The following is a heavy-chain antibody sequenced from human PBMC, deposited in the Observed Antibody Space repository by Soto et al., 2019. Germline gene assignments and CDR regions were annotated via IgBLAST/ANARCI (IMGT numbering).Heavy chain of an antibody. CDR1: GFSLSTSGVG. J-gene: IGHJ3*02. CDR2: IYWDDDK. V-gene: IGHV2-5*02. CDR3: AHRHSGSSSPPYDAFDI. D-gene: IGHD1-26*01. Sequence: QITLKESGPTLVKPTQTLTLTCTFSGFSLSTSGVGVGWIRQPPGKALEWLALIYWDDDKRYSPSLKSRLTITKXXSXNXXVLTMTNMDPVDTATYYCAHRHSGSSSPPYDAFDIWGQGTMVTVSS.